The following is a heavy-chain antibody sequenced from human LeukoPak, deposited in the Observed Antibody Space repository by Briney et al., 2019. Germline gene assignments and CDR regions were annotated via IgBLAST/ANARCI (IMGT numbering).Heavy chain of an antibody. Sequence: GRSLRLSCAASGFTFSSYGMHWVRQAPGKGLEWVAVISYDGSNKYYADSVKGRFTISRDNSKNTLYLQMNSLRAEDTAVYYCAKDRVPYGEFDYWGLGTLVTVSS. CDR1: GFTFSSYG. V-gene: IGHV3-30*18. CDR2: ISYDGSNK. CDR3: AKDRVPYGEFDY. D-gene: IGHD4-17*01. J-gene: IGHJ4*02.